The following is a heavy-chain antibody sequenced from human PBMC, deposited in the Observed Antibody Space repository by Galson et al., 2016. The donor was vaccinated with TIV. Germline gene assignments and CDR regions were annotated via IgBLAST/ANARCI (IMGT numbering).Heavy chain of an antibody. CDR1: SGSISSDSYY. J-gene: IGHJ3*02. CDR3: AKSLPIVLVVTGDAFDI. CDR2: IYYSGTT. D-gene: IGHD2-15*01. Sequence: QLQESGPGLVKPSETLSLTCTVSSGSISSDSYYWGWVRQPPGKGLEWLGNIYYSGTTYYNPSLKSRVTISGDTSKNHFSLRLACVTAADTAVYYCAKSLPIVLVVTGDAFDIWGQGTMVTVSS. V-gene: IGHV4-39*01.